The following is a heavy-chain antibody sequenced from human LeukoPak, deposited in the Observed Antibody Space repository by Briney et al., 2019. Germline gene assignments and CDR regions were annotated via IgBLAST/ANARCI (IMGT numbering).Heavy chain of an antibody. CDR1: GYTFTGYY. CDR2: INPNSGGT. D-gene: IGHD3-10*01. J-gene: IGHJ6*03. V-gene: IGHV1-2*02. Sequence: ASVKVSCKASGYTFTGYYMHWVRQAPGQGLEWMGWINPNSGGTNYAQKFQGRVTMTRDMSTSTVYMELSNLRSEDTAVYYCARDRGEGVIPYLFYMDVWGKGTTVTVSS. CDR3: ARDRGEGVIPYLFYMDV.